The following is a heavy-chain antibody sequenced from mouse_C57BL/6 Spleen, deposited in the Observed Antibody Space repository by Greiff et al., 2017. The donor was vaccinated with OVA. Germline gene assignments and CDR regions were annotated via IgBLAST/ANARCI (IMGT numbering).Heavy chain of an antibody. CDR2: IYPGDGDT. Sequence: QVQLKVSGPELVKPGASVKISCKASGYAFRSSWMNWVKQRPGKGLEWIGRIYPGDGDTNYNGKFKGKATLTADKSSSTAYMQLSSLTSEDSAVYFCARDYGSSYAMDYWGQGTSVTVSS. D-gene: IGHD1-1*01. CDR3: ARDYGSSYAMDY. J-gene: IGHJ4*01. CDR1: GYAFRSSW. V-gene: IGHV1-82*01.